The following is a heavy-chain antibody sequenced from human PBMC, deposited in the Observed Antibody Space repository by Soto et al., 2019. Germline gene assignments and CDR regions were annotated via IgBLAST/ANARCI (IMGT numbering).Heavy chain of an antibody. J-gene: IGHJ4*02. Sequence: LCGGSIRSSNFYWGWFRQPPGKGLVWIGSIRYGGSTYYSPSLESRVTISVDTSKNQFSLNVSSVTAADTAVYYCAKDASCYSCGAWGQGALVTVSS. V-gene: IGHV4-39*01. CDR2: IRYGGST. D-gene: IGHD2-15*01. CDR3: AKDASCYSCGA. CDR1: GGSIRSSNFY.